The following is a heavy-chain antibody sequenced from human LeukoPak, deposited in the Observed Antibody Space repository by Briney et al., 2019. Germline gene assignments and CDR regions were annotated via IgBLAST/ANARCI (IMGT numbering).Heavy chain of an antibody. J-gene: IGHJ4*02. D-gene: IGHD3-10*01. CDR3: ARDRISTGQGFDY. CDR2: IYYSGST. Sequence: SETLSLTCTVSGGSISSGDYYWSWIRQPPGKGLEWIGYIYYSGSTYYNPSLKSRVTISVDTSKNQFSLKLSSVTAADTAVYYCARDRISTGQGFDYWGQGTLVTVSS. V-gene: IGHV4-30-4*02. CDR1: GGSISSGDYY.